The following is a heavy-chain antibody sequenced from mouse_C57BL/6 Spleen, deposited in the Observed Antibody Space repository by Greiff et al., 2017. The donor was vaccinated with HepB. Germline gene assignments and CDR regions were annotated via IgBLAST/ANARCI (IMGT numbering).Heavy chain of an antibody. J-gene: IGHJ2*01. CDR3: TRQDTTAYYFDY. CDR1: GYTFTDYE. CDR2: IDPETGGT. V-gene: IGHV1-15*01. D-gene: IGHD1-2*01. Sequence: VKLQQSGAELVRPGASVTLSCKASGYTFTDYEMHWVKQTPVHGLEWIGAIDPETGGTAYNQKFKGKAILTADKSSSTAYMELRSLTSEDSAVYYCTRQDTTAYYFDYWGQGTTLTVSS.